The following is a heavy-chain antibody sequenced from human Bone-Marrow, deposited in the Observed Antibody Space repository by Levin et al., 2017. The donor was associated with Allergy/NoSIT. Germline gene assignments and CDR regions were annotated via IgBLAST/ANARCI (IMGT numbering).Heavy chain of an antibody. CDR1: GFTFSSYG. Sequence: PGGSLRLSCAASGFTFSSYGMHWVRQAPGKGLEWVAVIWYDGSNKYYADSVKGRFTISRHNSKNTLYLQMNSLRAEDTAVYYCACEIIYGSGGDAFDIWGQGTMVTVSS. J-gene: IGHJ3*02. CDR3: ACEIIYGSGGDAFDI. D-gene: IGHD3-10*01. CDR2: IWYDGSNK. V-gene: IGHV3-33*01.